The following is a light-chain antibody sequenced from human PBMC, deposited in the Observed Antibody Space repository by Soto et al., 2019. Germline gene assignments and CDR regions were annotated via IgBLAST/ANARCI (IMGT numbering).Light chain of an antibody. CDR1: QSISSSY. CDR3: QQYGSPPWT. V-gene: IGKV3-20*01. Sequence: EIVLTQSPGTLSLSPGDRATLSCRASQSISSSYLAWYQHKPGQAPRLLIYGASSRAAGIPDRFSGSGSGTDFTLTISRLEPEDFAVYYCQQYGSPPWTFGQGTKVEIK. J-gene: IGKJ1*01. CDR2: GAS.